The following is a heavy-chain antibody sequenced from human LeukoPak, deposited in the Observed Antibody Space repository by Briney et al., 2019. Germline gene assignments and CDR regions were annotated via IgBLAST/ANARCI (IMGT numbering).Heavy chain of an antibody. Sequence: PSETLSLTRALYAASSSVYYWSWISQPPGNVMGWNGETHPSGSPTYNPSRKSRVTISVDTSKNQSSLKLSSVTAADTAVYYCARGPLRFLEWLPSPSFFDYWGQGTLVTVSS. CDR3: ARGPLRFLEWLPSPSFFDY. J-gene: IGHJ4*02. CDR1: AASSSVYY. CDR2: THPSGSP. D-gene: IGHD3-3*01. V-gene: IGHV4-34*01.